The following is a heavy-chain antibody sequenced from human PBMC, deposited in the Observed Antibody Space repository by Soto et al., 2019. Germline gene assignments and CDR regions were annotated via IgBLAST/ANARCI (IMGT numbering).Heavy chain of an antibody. V-gene: IGHV3-30*02. CDR1: VFTFSNYG. Sequence: PRGSLRLSCSASVFTFSNYGMHWVRQAPGKGLEWVAFVWLDGSNKYYADSVRDRFTISRVNSKNTLYLQMNSLRAEDTAVYHCAPQAFDYWGQGTLVTVSS. CDR2: VWLDGSNK. J-gene: IGHJ4*02. CDR3: APQAFDY.